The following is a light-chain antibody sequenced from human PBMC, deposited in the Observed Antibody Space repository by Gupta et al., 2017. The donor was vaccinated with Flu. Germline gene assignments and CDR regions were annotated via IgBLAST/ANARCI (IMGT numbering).Light chain of an antibody. Sequence: QSALTQPVSVSGSPGQSITISCTGTSSDVGAHNYVSWYQQHPGKAPKLIIYEVTYRPSGVSSRFSGSRSGITASLTISGLQAEDEADYYCSSYTSSSTLVFGGGTKLTVL. CDR1: SSDVGAHNY. CDR2: EVT. J-gene: IGLJ3*02. CDR3: SSYTSSSTLV. V-gene: IGLV2-14*01.